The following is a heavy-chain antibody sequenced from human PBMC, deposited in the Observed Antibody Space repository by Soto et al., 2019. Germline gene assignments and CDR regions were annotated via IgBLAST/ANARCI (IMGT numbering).Heavy chain of an antibody. Sequence: GSLRPGLPVYEVTSSNYAVSWVRQPPGKGLDWLATMIGSGSETYYADSVNGRFTNARDNSENTLYLQMNSRRAEDTAVYYCAKANNYGSGSYYSNFGRWGPGALVTVPS. V-gene: IGHV3-23*01. J-gene: IGHJ4*02. CDR1: EVTSSNYA. CDR3: AKANNYGSGSYYSNFGR. CDR2: MIGSGSET. D-gene: IGHD3-10*01.